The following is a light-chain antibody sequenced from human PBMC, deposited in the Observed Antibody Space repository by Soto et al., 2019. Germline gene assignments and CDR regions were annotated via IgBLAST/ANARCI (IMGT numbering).Light chain of an antibody. CDR1: QSINSNY. CDR3: QQYDTSPPFI. V-gene: IGKV3-20*01. CDR2: GAS. Sequence: EIVLTQSPGTLSLAPGDRATLSCRASQSINSNYLAWYHHKPGQAPRLLIYGASSRATGIPDRFSSSGSGTDFTLTISRLEPEDFAVYYCQQYDTSPPFIFGGGTKVEIK. J-gene: IGKJ4*01.